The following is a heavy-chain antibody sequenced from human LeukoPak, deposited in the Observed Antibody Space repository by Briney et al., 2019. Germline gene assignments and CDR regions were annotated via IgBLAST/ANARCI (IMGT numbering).Heavy chain of an antibody. CDR2: IYPGDSDT. V-gene: IGHV5-51*01. D-gene: IGHD7-27*01. J-gene: IGHJ4*02. CDR3: ARPPTNWGSSDY. CDR1: GYNFTSYW. Sequence: GESLTIPCKGSGYNFTSYWIGWVRQMPGKGLEWMGIIYPGDSDTRYSPSFQGQVTISADESISTAYLQWSSLKASDTAMYYCARPPTNWGSSDYWGQGTLVTVSS.